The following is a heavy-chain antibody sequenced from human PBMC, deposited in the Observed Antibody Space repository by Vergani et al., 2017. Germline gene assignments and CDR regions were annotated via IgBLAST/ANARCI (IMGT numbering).Heavy chain of an antibody. CDR3: AIRPLRYGSSTSCYGWGRYYYYYYMDV. D-gene: IGHD2-2*01. Sequence: QVQLQQWGAGLLKPSETLSLTCAVYGGSFSGYYWSWIRQPPGKGLEWIGEINHSGSTHYNPSLKSRVTISVDTSKNQFSLKLSSVTAAATAVYYCAIRPLRYGSSTSCYGWGRYYYYYYMDVWGKGTTVTVAS. CDR2: INHSGST. J-gene: IGHJ6*03. CDR1: GGSFSGYY. V-gene: IGHV4-34*01.